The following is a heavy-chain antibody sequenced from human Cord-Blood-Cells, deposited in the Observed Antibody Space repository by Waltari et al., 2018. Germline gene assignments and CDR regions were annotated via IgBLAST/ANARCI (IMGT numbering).Heavy chain of an antibody. D-gene: IGHD7-27*01. Sequence: QVQLQESGPGLVKPSETLSLTCAVSGYSISSGYSWGWIRQPPGKGLEWIGSIYHSGRTYYNPSLKSRVTISVDTSKNQFSLKLSSVTAADTAVYYCASLTGEALSFDYWGQGTLVTVSS. J-gene: IGHJ4*02. CDR3: ASLTGEALSFDY. V-gene: IGHV4-38-2*01. CDR1: GYSISSGYS. CDR2: IYHSGRT.